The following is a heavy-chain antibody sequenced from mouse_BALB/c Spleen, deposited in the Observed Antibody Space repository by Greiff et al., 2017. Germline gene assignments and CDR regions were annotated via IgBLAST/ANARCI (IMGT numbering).Heavy chain of an antibody. Sequence: DVMLVESGGDLVKPGGSLKLSCAASGFTFSSYGMSWVRQTPDKRLEWVATISSGGSYTYYPDSVKGRFTISRDNAKNTLYLQMSSLKSEDTAMYYCARQWGVYGNFAYWGQGTLVTVSA. V-gene: IGHV5-6*02. CDR1: GFTFSSYG. J-gene: IGHJ3*01. CDR2: ISSGGSYT. CDR3: ARQWGVYGNFAY. D-gene: IGHD2-1*01.